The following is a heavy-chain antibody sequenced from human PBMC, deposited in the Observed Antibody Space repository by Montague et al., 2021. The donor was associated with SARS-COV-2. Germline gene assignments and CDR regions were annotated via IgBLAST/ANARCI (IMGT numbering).Heavy chain of an antibody. CDR3: ARGGGDYNYGLDV. D-gene: IGHD2-21*01. CDR2: IYYSGST. J-gene: IGHJ6*02. Sequence: SETLSLTCTVSGGSISNYYRSWIRQPPGRGLEWIGYIYYSGSTDYSPSLKSRVTISLDTSKNQFSLKVTSVTAADTAVYYCARGGGDYNYGLDVWGPGTTVTVSS. V-gene: IGHV4-59*01. CDR1: GGSISNYY.